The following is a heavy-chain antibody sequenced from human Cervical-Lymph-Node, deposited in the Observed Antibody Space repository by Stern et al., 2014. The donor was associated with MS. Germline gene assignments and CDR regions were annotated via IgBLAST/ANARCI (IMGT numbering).Heavy chain of an antibody. CDR2: LSGTGGST. CDR3: ARNQISYSTTSLPYY. J-gene: IGHJ4*02. Sequence: EVQLVESGGGLVQPGGSLRLSCAASGFTFNSYAMTWVRQAPGKGLEWVSTLSGTGGSTYYADSVKGRFTISRDNSKNTLYLQMNSLRAEDTAVYYCARNQISYSTTSLPYYWGQGTLVTVSS. V-gene: IGHV3-23*04. CDR1: GFTFNSYA. D-gene: IGHD6-6*01.